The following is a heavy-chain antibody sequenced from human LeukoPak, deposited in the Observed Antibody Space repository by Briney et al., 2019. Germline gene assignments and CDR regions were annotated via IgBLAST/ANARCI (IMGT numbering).Heavy chain of an antibody. V-gene: IGHV7-4-1*02. CDR2: INTNTGNL. Sequence: GASVKVSCKASGYTFTSYAMNWVRQAPGQGLEWMGWINTNTGNLTYAQGFTGRFVFSLDTSVSTAYLQISSLKAEDTAVYYCARRDYDILTGNIDYWGQGTLVTVSS. CDR1: GYTFTSYA. CDR3: ARRDYDILTGNIDY. D-gene: IGHD3-9*01. J-gene: IGHJ4*02.